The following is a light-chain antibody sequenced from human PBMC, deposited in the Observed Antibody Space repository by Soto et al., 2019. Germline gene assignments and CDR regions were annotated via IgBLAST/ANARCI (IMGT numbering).Light chain of an antibody. CDR2: GAS. V-gene: IGKV3-20*01. CDR3: QQYSDSPPT. CDR1: QRVSARY. Sequence: IVLSQAPGTLSLSPGDRVTLSCRASQRVSARYLAWYHQKPGQAPRLLIFGASDRATGIPDRFSGSGSGTDFTLTIDRLEPEDFAMYYCQQYSDSPPTFGQGTNVEIK. J-gene: IGKJ1*01.